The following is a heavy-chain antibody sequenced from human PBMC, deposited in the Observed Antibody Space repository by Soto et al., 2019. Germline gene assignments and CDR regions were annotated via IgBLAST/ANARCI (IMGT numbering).Heavy chain of an antibody. CDR3: AKFGGQYGDTG. V-gene: IGHV3-23*01. CDR1: GFTFSSYA. Sequence: GGSLRLSCAASGFTFSSYAMSWVRQAPGKGLEWVSAISGSGGSTYYADSVKGRSTISRDNSKNTLYLQMNSLRAEDTAVYYCAKFGGQYGDTGWGQGTLVTVSS. J-gene: IGHJ4*02. D-gene: IGHD4-17*01. CDR2: ISGSGGST.